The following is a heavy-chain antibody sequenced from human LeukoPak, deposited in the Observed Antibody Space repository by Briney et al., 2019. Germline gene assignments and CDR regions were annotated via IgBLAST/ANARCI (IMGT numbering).Heavy chain of an antibody. CDR2: IYASRST. CDR1: GGSISFYY. J-gene: IGHJ4*02. Sequence: PSETLSLTCTVSGGSISFYYWSWIRQPAGKGLEWIGRIYASRSTNYNPSLKGRVTMSVDTSKNQFSLKLSSVTAADTAVYYCARDIYYGSFDYWGQGSLVTVSS. V-gene: IGHV4-4*07. D-gene: IGHD3-10*01. CDR3: ARDIYYGSFDY.